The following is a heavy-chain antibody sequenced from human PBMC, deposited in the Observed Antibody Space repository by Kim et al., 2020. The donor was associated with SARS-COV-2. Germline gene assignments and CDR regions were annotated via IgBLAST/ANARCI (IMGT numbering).Heavy chain of an antibody. D-gene: IGHD6-13*01. CDR1: GFTFSSYS. J-gene: IGHJ3*02. CDR2: ISSSSSTI. Sequence: GGSLRLSCAASGFTFSSYSMNWVRQAPGKGLEWVSYISSSSSTIYYADSVKGRFTISRDNAKNSLYLQMNSLRAEDTAVYYCARTYSSSWDLHDAFDIWGQGTMVTVSS. CDR3: ARTYSSSWDLHDAFDI. V-gene: IGHV3-48*04.